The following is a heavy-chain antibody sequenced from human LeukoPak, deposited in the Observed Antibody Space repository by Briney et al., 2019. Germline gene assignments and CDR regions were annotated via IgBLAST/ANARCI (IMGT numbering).Heavy chain of an antibody. CDR1: GCTFSSYA. Sequence: SVKVSCKASGCTFSSYAISWVRQAPGQGLEWMGGIIPIFGTANYAQKFQGRVTITTDESTSTAYMELSSLRSEDTAVYYCASSRGIAAAGTLYNWFDPWGQGTLVTVSS. D-gene: IGHD6-13*01. V-gene: IGHV1-69*05. CDR3: ASSRGIAAAGTLYNWFDP. CDR2: IIPIFGTA. J-gene: IGHJ5*02.